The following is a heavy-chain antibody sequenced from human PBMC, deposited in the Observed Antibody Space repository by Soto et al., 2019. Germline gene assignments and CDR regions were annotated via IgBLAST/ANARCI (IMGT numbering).Heavy chain of an antibody. J-gene: IGHJ6*02. V-gene: IGHV4-31*03. Sequence: SETLSLTCTVSGGSISSGGYYWSWIRQHPGKGLEWIGYIYYSGSTYYNPSLKSRVTISVDTSKNQFSLKLSSVTAAETAVYYCESGVRGVIHPRYGMDVWGQGTTVTVSS. CDR1: GGSISSGGYY. CDR2: IYYSGST. D-gene: IGHD3-10*01. CDR3: ESGVRGVIHPRYGMDV.